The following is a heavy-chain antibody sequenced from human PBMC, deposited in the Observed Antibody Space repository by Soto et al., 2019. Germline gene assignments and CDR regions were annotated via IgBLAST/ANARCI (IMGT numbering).Heavy chain of an antibody. D-gene: IGHD3-10*01. CDR3: ARDLATYYGSGSPDY. CDR1: RGTFSSYT. V-gene: IGHV1-69*08. J-gene: IGHJ4*02. CDR2: IIPILGIA. Sequence: QVQLVQSGAEVKKPGSSVKVSCKASRGTFSSYTISWVRQAPGQGLEWMGRIIPILGIANYAQKFQGRVTITADKSTSTAYMELSSLRSEDTAVYYCARDLATYYGSGSPDYWGQGTLVTVSS.